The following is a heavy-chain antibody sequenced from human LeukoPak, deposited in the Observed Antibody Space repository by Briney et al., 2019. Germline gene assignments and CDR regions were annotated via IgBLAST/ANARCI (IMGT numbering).Heavy chain of an antibody. D-gene: IGHD2-21*01. CDR3: ASGPTGFLTDY. CDR1: GLTFSSSW. V-gene: IGHV3-7*01. J-gene: IGHJ4*02. Sequence: GGSLRLSCAVSGLTFSSSWMDWVRQAPGKGLEWVASINPDGNKKYSADSVKGRFTISRDNAENSLYLQMNSLRVEDTAFYYCASGPTGFLTDYWGRGTLVTVSS. CDR2: INPDGNKK.